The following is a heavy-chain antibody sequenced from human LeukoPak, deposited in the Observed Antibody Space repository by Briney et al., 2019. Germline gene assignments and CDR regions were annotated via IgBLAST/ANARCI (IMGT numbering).Heavy chain of an antibody. CDR2: IKQDGSEK. V-gene: IGHV3-7*01. Sequence: PGGSLRLSCAASGFTFSSYWMSWVRQAPGKGLEWVANIKQDGSEKYYVDSVKGRFTISRDNAKNSLYLQMNSLRAEDTAVYYCARARGAFMITFGGAIGFDYWGQGTLVTVSS. J-gene: IGHJ4*02. CDR1: GFTFSSYW. D-gene: IGHD3-16*01. CDR3: ARARGAFMITFGGAIGFDY.